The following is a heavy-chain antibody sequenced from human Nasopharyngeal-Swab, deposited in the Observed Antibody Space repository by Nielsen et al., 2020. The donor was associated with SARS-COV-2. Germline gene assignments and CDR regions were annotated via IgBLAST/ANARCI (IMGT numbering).Heavy chain of an antibody. J-gene: IGHJ4*02. D-gene: IGHD3-9*01. Sequence: WIRQPPGKALEWLALIDWDDDKYYSTSLKTRLTISKDTSKSQVVLTMTNMDPVDTATYYCARMADPYYDILTGSSFDYWGQGTLVTVSS. CDR2: IDWDDDK. V-gene: IGHV2-70*01. CDR3: ARMADPYYDILTGSSFDY.